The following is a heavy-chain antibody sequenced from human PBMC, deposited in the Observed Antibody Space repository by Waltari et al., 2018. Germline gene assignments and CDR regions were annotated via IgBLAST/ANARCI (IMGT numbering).Heavy chain of an antibody. CDR1: GGSISSYY. CDR3: ARRXAARRNYYYYMDV. J-gene: IGHJ6*03. D-gene: IGHD6-6*01. Sequence: QXQLQESGXGLVTPSETLSLTCTVSGGSISSYYWSWSRXPTGKGLEWIGYIYYSGGTNYNPSLXXXXXXXVDTXXNQFSLKLXSXTAADTXVYYCARRXAARRNYYYYMDVWGKGTXXXIXS. CDR2: IYYSGGT. V-gene: IGHV4-59*08.